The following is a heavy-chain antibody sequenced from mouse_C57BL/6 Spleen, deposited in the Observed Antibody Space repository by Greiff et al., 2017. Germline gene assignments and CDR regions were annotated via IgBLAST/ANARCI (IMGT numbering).Heavy chain of an antibody. CDR2: IDPEDGDT. D-gene: IGHD1-1*01. V-gene: IGHV14-1*01. CDR1: GFNIKDYY. Sequence: EVQLQQSGAELVRPGASVKLSCTASGFNIKDYYMHWVKQRPEQGLEWIGRIDPEDGDTEYAPKFQGKATMTADTASNTAYLQLSSLTSEDTAVYYCTTTPYGSSLYYAMDYWGQGTSGTVSS. CDR3: TTTPYGSSLYYAMDY. J-gene: IGHJ4*01.